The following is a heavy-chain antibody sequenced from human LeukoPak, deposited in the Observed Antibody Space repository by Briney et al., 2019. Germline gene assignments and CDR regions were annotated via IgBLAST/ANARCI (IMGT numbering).Heavy chain of an antibody. V-gene: IGHV1-18*01. D-gene: IGHD3-3*01. CDR1: GYTFTSYG. CDR2: ISAYNGNT. Sequence: ASVKVSCKASGYTFTSYGISWVRQAPGQGLEWMGWISAYNGNTNYAQKLQGRVTMTTDTSTGTAYMELRGLRSDDTAVYYCARMLYDFWSGYYALGYWGQGTLVTVSS. CDR3: ARMLYDFWSGYYALGY. J-gene: IGHJ4*02.